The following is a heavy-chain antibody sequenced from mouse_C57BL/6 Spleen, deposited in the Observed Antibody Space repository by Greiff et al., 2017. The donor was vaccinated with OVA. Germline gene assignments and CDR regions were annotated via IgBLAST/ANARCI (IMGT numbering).Heavy chain of an antibody. CDR3: ARGSWDDFDY. CDR2: IYPGDGDT. Sequence: VKLMESGAELVKPGASVKISCKASGYAFSSYWMNWVKQRPGKGLEWIGQIYPGDGDTNYNGKFKGKATLTADKSSSTAYMQLSSLTSEDSAVYFCARGSWDDFDYWGQGTTLTVSS. J-gene: IGHJ2*01. D-gene: IGHD4-1*01. CDR1: GYAFSSYW. V-gene: IGHV1-80*01.